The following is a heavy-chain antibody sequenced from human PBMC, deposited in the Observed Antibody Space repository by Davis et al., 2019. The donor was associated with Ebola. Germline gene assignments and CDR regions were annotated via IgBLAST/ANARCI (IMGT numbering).Heavy chain of an antibody. CDR2: IIPIFGTA. V-gene: IGHV1-69*06. CDR3: ARGLHQGPIGLPPGTLLQEHL. CDR1: GGTFSSYA. J-gene: IGHJ6*01. Sequence: AASVKVSCKASGGTFSSYAISWVRQAPGQGLEWMGGIIPIFGTANYAQKFQGRVTITADKSTSTAYMELSSLRSEDTAVYYCARGLHQGPIGLPPGTLLQEHLWG.